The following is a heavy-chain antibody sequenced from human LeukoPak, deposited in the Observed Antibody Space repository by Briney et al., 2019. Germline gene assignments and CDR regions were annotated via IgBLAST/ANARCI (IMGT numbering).Heavy chain of an antibody. Sequence: GRSLRLSCTASGFTFGDYTMSWFRQAPGKGLEWVGFIRSEGYGGTTEYAASVKGRFTISRDDSKSIAYLQMNSLKTEDTAVYYCTLGGDPYYYDTSGYDYWGQGTLVTVSS. V-gene: IGHV3-49*03. D-gene: IGHD3-22*01. CDR1: GFTFGDYT. J-gene: IGHJ4*02. CDR2: IRSEGYGGTT. CDR3: TLGGDPYYYDTSGYDY.